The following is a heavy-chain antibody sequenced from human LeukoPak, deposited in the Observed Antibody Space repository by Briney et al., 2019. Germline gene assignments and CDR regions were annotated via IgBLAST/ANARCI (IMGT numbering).Heavy chain of an antibody. Sequence: GGSLRLSCAASGFIFRGYWMHWVRQAPGKGLVWVSRINSDGSSTNYAASVKGRFTVSRDNAKNTLYLQVNSLRAEDTAVYYCAKAVYGNDGYYSFDHWGQGTLVTVSS. CDR1: GFIFRGYW. J-gene: IGHJ4*02. V-gene: IGHV3-74*01. CDR2: INSDGSST. CDR3: AKAVYGNDGYYSFDH. D-gene: IGHD6-25*01.